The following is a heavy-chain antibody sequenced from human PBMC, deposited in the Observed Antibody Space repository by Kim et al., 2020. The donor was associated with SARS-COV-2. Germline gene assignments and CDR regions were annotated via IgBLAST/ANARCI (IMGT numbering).Heavy chain of an antibody. D-gene: IGHD3-22*01. CDR1: GFTFYSYA. CDR2: ISGNGEST. CDR3: AKDQSYTYYDSTGLDC. V-gene: IGHV3-23*01. J-gene: IGHJ4*02. Sequence: GGSLRLSCAASGFTFYSYALSWFRQAPGKGLEWVSTISGNGESTYYADSVKGRFTISRDNSKNTLYLQMNSLRAEDTAVYYCAKDQSYTYYDSTGLDCWGQGTLVTVSS.